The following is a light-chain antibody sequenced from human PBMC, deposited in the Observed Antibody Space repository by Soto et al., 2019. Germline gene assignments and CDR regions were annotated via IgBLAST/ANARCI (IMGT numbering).Light chain of an antibody. CDR3: CSYAPTSTFV. CDR1: SSDVGNYNL. CDR2: EGS. Sequence: QSVLTQPASVSGSPGQSITISCTGTSSDVGNYNLVSWYQQHPGKAPKLIIYEGSKRPSGVSNRFSGSKSGNTASLTVSGRQAEDEADYYCCSYAPTSTFVFGTGTKVTVL. J-gene: IGLJ1*01. V-gene: IGLV2-23*01.